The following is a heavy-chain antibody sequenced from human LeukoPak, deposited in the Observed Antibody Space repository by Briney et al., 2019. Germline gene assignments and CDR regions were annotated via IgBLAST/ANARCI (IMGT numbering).Heavy chain of an antibody. Sequence: ASVKVSCKVSGYTLTELSMHWVRQAPGKGLERMGGFDPEDGETIYAQKFQGRVTMTEDTSTDTAYMELSSLTSEDTAVYYCATDPRGLYYFDYWGQGTLVTVSS. J-gene: IGHJ4*02. V-gene: IGHV1-24*01. CDR3: ATDPRGLYYFDY. CDR2: FDPEDGET. D-gene: IGHD3-10*01. CDR1: GYTLTELS.